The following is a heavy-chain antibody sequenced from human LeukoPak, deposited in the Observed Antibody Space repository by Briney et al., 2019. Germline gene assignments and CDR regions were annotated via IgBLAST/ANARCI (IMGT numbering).Heavy chain of an antibody. CDR1: GGSISSYY. CDR2: IYYSGST. V-gene: IGHV4-59*01. D-gene: IGHD2-2*01. J-gene: IGHJ5*02. CDR3: ATVVPAAMGDGDNWFDP. Sequence: NPSETLSLTCTVSGGSISSYYWSWIRQPPGKGLEWIGYIYYSGSTNYNPSLKSRVTISVDTSKNQFSLKLSSVTAADTAVYYCATVVPAAMGDGDNWFDPWGQGTLVTVSS.